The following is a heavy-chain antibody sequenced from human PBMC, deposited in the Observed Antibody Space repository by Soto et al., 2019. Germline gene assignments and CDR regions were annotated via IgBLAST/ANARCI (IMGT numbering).Heavy chain of an antibody. CDR3: ARDVWTVGYYYGMDV. V-gene: IGHV1-69*04. J-gene: IGHJ6*02. CDR2: IIPILGIA. D-gene: IGHD2-21*01. CDR1: GGTFSSYT. Sequence: ASVKVSCKASGGTFSSYTIGWVRQAPGQGLEWMGRIIPILGIANYAQKFQGRVTITADKSTSTAYMELSSLRSEDTAVYYCARDVWTVGYYYGMDVWGQGTTVTVSS.